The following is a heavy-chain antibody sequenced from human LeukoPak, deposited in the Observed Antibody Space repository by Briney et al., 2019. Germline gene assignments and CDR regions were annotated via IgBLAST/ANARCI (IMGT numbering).Heavy chain of an antibody. CDR2: INHSGST. CDR1: GYSISSGYY. CDR3: ARVQAEVGPGH. V-gene: IGHV4-38-2*01. J-gene: IGHJ4*02. D-gene: IGHD1-26*01. Sequence: SETLSLTCAVSGYSISSGYYWGWIRQPPGKGLEWIGEINHSGSTNYNPSLKSRVTISVDTSKNQFSLKLSSVTAADTAMYYCARVQAEVGPGHWGQGTLVTVSS.